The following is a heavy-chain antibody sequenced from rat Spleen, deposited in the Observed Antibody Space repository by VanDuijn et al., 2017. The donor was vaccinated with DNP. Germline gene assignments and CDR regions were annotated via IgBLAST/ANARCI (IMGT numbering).Heavy chain of an antibody. J-gene: IGHJ2*01. CDR2: IGSPAYAP. V-gene: IGHV5-27*01. CDR3: AKDSYSAPFDY. CDR1: GFTFSAYY. Sequence: EVQLVESGGGLVQPGRSLKLSCAASGFTFSAYYMAWVRQAPAKGLEWVAYIGSPAYAPYYGDSVKGRFTISRDNAKSTLYLQMNSLRSEDTATYYCAKDSYSAPFDYWGQGVMVSVSS. D-gene: IGHD3-3*01.